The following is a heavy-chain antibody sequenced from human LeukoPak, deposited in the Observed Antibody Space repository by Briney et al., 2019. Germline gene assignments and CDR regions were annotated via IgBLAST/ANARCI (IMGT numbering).Heavy chain of an antibody. J-gene: IGHJ3*02. CDR1: GYSISSGYY. D-gene: IGHD3-22*01. Sequence: SETLSLTCTVSGYSISSGYYWDWIRQPPGKGLEWIGTLSHSGSSYYNPSLKSRVTISVDTSKNQFSLKLSFVTAADTAMYYCARVEMIVVVITTHDAFDIWGQGTMVTVSS. CDR3: ARVEMIVVVITTHDAFDI. V-gene: IGHV4-38-2*02. CDR2: LSHSGSS.